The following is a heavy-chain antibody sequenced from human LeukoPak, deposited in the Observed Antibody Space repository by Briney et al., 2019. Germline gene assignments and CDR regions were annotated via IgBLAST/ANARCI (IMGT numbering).Heavy chain of an antibody. D-gene: IGHD2-2*03. CDR2: INHSGST. V-gene: IGHV4-34*01. CDR3: ARLDPRGPDDH. J-gene: IGHJ4*02. Sequence: SETLSPTCAVYGGSFSGYYWSWIRQPPGKGLEWIGEINHSGSTNYNPSLKSRVTISGDTSKNQFSLKLSSVTAADTAVYYCARLDPRGPDDHWGQGTLVTVSS. CDR1: GGSFSGYY.